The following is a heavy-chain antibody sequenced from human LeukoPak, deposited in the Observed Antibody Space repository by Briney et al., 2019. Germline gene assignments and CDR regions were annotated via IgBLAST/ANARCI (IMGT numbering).Heavy chain of an antibody. V-gene: IGHV3-30*03. CDR1: GFTFSNYG. D-gene: IGHD2-15*01. CDR2: LSSGGINK. Sequence: GGSLTLSCAVSGFTFSNYGVHWVRQAPGKGLEWVALLSSGGINKHYADSVKGRFIISRDNSMNTLYLQMNSLRVEDTAVYYCARDHAGSGRAFDNWGQGTLVTVSS. J-gene: IGHJ4*02. CDR3: ARDHAGSGRAFDN.